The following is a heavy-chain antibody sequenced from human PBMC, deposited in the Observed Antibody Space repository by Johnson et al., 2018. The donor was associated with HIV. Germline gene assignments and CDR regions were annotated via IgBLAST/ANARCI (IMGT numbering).Heavy chain of an antibody. CDR1: GFTFSSYW. CDR3: ASKAAGTMHAFDI. J-gene: IGHJ3*02. CDR2: IHHDGSST. V-gene: IGHV3-74*01. D-gene: IGHD6-13*01. Sequence: VQLVESGGGLVQPGGSLRLSCAASGFTFSSYWMHWVRQAPGKGLVWVSRIHHDGSSTTYADSVKGRFTISRDNSKNSLYLQMNSLRAEDTAVYYCASKAAGTMHAFDIWGQGTMVTVSS.